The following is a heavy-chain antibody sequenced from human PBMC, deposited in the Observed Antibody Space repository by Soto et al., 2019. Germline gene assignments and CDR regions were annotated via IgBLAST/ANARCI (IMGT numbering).Heavy chain of an antibody. CDR3: ARDLRGSGSYSDYFDY. Sequence: QVQLVESGGGVVQPGRSLRLSCAASGFTFSSYAMHWVRQAPGKGLEWVAVISYDGSNKYYADSVKGRFTISRDNSKNTLYLQMNSLRAEDTAVYYCARDLRGSGSYSDYFDYWGQGTLVTVSS. D-gene: IGHD1-26*01. CDR2: ISYDGSNK. CDR1: GFTFSSYA. V-gene: IGHV3-30-3*01. J-gene: IGHJ4*02.